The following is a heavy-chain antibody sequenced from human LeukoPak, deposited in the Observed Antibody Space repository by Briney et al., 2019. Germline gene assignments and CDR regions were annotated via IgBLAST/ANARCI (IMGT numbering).Heavy chain of an antibody. V-gene: IGHV3-23*01. D-gene: IGHD6-19*01. J-gene: IGHJ6*02. Sequence: GGSLRLSCAASGFTFTSYAMTWVRQAPGKGLEWVASIDAGGGDTYHSDSVKGRFTISRDNSMNTLYLQMNSLRADDTAVYYCGRPTKYWLVRGDGVDVWGQGTTVTVSS. CDR2: IDAGGGDT. CDR1: GFTFTSYA. CDR3: GRPTKYWLVRGDGVDV.